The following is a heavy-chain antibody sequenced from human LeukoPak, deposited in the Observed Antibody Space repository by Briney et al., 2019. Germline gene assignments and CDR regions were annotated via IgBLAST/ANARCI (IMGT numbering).Heavy chain of an antibody. CDR1: GFPFSSYA. CDR2: ITDSGHRT. CDR3: AKDPSTFDGDYGDT. D-gene: IGHD4-17*01. V-gene: IGHV3-23*01. Sequence: PGGSLRLSCAASGFPFSSYAMTWVRQPPGKGLEWVASITDSGHRTYYADSVKGRFTISRDNSKNTLYLQMDSLRGEDRALYYCAKDPSTFDGDYGDTWGQGTLVTVSS. J-gene: IGHJ4*02.